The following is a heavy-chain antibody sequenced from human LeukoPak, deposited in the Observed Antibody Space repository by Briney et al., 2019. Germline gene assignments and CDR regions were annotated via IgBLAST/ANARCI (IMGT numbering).Heavy chain of an antibody. CDR3: AKDAAGPEY. D-gene: IGHD6-13*01. V-gene: IGHV3-23*01. Sequence: GGSLRLSCAASGFAFNFYAMSWVRQAPGKGLEWVSGISASGGDTWYPDSVKGRFTISRDNSKNTLFLQMNSLRVEDTAIYYCAKDAAGPEYWGQGTRVTVSS. CDR1: GFAFNFYA. J-gene: IGHJ4*02. CDR2: ISASGGDT.